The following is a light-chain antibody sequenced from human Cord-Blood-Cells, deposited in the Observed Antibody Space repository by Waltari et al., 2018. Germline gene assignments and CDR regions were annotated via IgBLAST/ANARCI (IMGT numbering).Light chain of an antibody. CDR2: EVS. CDR3: SSYTSSSTLV. V-gene: IGLV2-14*01. J-gene: IGLJ3*02. CDR1: TSDVGGYNH. Sequence: QSALTQPASVSGSPGQSITISCTGTTSDVGGYNHVSWYQHHPGKAPKLMIYEVSNRPSGVSNRFSGSKSGNTASLTISGLQAEDEADYYCSSYTSSSTLVFGGGTKLTVL.